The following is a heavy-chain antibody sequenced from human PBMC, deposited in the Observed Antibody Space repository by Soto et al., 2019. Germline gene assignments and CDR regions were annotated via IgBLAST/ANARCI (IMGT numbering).Heavy chain of an antibody. CDR2: IKSKTDGGTT. Sequence: PGGSLRLSCAASGFTFSSYDMHWVRQAPGKGLEWVGRIKSKTDGGTTDYAAPVKGRFAISRDDSNNMVYLQMNSLKIEDTAVYYCTTDSYSTIIIVRFDYWGHGTLVTVSS. D-gene: IGHD3-22*01. CDR1: GFTFSSYD. V-gene: IGHV3-15*07. J-gene: IGHJ4*01. CDR3: TTDSYSTIIIVRFDY.